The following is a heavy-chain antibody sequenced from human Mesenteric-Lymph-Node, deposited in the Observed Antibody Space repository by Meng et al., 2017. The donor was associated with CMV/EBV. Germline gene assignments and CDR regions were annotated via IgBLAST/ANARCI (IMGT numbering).Heavy chain of an antibody. CDR1: GGSFSGYY. CDR3: ARDGGLVPAVTGETYYHGIDV. Sequence: GSLRLSCAVYGGSFSGYYWSWIRQPPGKGLEWIGEINHSGSTNYNPSLKSRVTMSVDASKNQFSLRLSSMTAADTAVYYCARDGGLVPAVTGETYYHGIDVWGQGTTVTVSS. D-gene: IGHD2-2*01. CDR2: INHSGST. J-gene: IGHJ6*02. V-gene: IGHV4-34*01.